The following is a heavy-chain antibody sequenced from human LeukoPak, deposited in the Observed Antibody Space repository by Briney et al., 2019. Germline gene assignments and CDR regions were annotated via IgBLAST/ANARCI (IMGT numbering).Heavy chain of an antibody. CDR3: AREYNSGPKQTDAFDI. V-gene: IGHV3-74*01. D-gene: IGHD3-22*01. CDR1: GFTLSNYW. Sequence: AGGSLRLSCAASGFTLSNYWMHWVRQAPGKGLVWVSRISGDEIWTSYADSVKGRFIISRDNAKNTLYLQMNGLRTEDTAVYYCAREYNSGPKQTDAFDIRGQGTMVTVSS. J-gene: IGHJ3*02. CDR2: ISGDEIWT.